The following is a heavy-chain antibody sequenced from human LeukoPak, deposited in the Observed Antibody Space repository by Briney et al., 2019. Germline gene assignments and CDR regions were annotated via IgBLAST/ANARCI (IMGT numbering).Heavy chain of an antibody. V-gene: IGHV3-21*01. D-gene: IGHD5-18*01. CDR3: ARVGYSYGYLPDY. CDR2: IAGSSGYI. J-gene: IGHJ4*02. CDR1: GFTFSSYT. Sequence: GGSLRLSCAASGFTFSSYTMNWVRQAPGKGLEWVSPIAGSSGYISYADSVKGRFTISRDNAKKSLYLQMTSLTAEDTAVYYCARVGYSYGYLPDYWGQGTLVTVSS.